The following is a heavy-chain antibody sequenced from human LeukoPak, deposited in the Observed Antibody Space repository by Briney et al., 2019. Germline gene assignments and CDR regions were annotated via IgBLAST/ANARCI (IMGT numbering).Heavy chain of an antibody. V-gene: IGHV1-24*01. CDR1: GYTXTELS. CDR3: ATNSKDIVVVYDGMDV. CDR2: FDPGDGET. D-gene: IGHD2-2*01. J-gene: IGHJ6*02. Sequence: ASVKVSCKVSGYTXTELSMHWVRQAPGKGLEWMEGFDPGDGETIYAQKFQGRVTMTEDTSTDTAYMELSSLRSEDTAVYYCATNSKDIVVVYDGMDVWGQGTTVTVSS.